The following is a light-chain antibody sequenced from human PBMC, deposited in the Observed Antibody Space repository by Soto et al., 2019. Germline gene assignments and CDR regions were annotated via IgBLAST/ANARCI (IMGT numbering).Light chain of an antibody. V-gene: IGLV2-14*01. CDR1: SSDVGGSNY. CDR2: EVS. J-gene: IGLJ1*01. CDR3: SSYTSSNTLEV. Sequence: ALIQPASVSGSPGQSITISCTGTSSDVGGSNYVSWYQHHPHRAPKLLIYEVSYRPSGVSNRFSGSKSDNTASLTISGLQAEDEADYYCSSYTSSNTLEVFGIGTKVTVL.